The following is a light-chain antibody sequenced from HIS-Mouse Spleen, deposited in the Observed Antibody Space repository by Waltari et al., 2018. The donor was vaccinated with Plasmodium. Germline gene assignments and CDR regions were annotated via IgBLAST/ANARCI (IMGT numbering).Light chain of an antibody. V-gene: IGLV3-27*01. CDR3: YSAADNNLV. J-gene: IGLJ3*02. CDR2: KES. Sequence: SYELTQPSSVSVSPGQTARITCSGDVLAKKYARWFQPKPGQAPVLVIYKESGRPSGIPERFPRSSSGTTVTLTISGAQVEDEADYYCYSAADNNLVFGGGTKLTVL. CDR1: VLAKKY.